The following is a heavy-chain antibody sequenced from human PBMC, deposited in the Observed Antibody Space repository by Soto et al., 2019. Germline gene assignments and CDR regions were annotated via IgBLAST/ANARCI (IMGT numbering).Heavy chain of an antibody. CDR1: GFTFSNFA. CDR3: AKGYFDSGLFTWFDP. Sequence: EVQLLESGGGLVQPGGSLRLSCAASGFTFSNFAMSWIRQAPGKGLEWVSVISGSGDSTYYADTVKGRFTISRDNSKNTLYVQMNSLRAQDTAIYYCAKGYFDSGLFTWFDPWGQGTLVTVSS. J-gene: IGHJ5*02. D-gene: IGHD3-22*01. V-gene: IGHV3-23*01. CDR2: ISGSGDST.